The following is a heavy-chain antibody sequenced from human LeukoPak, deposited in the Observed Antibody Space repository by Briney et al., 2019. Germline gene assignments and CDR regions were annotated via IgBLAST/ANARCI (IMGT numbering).Heavy chain of an antibody. Sequence: ASVKVSCKASGYTFTSYGISWVRQATGQGLEWLGWMNPNSGNTGYAQNFQGRVTMTRNTSISTAYMELSSLRSEDTAVYYCARGGDWGLHNWFDPWGQGTLVTVSS. CDR3: ARGGDWGLHNWFDP. J-gene: IGHJ5*02. V-gene: IGHV1-8*02. CDR2: MNPNSGNT. D-gene: IGHD2-21*02. CDR1: GYTFTSYG.